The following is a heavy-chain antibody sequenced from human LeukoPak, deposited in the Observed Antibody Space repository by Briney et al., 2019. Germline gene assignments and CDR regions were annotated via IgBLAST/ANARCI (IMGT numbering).Heavy chain of an antibody. J-gene: IGHJ3*02. Sequence: GASVKVSCKASGYTFSSYGISWVRQAPGQGLEWMAWISAYNGNTLYAQKLQGRVTMTTDTSTSTAYMELRSLRSDDTAVYYCARERGYCSSSTCYTSDAFDIWGQGTMVTVSS. CDR2: ISAYNGNT. V-gene: IGHV1-18*01. CDR3: ARERGYCSSSTCYTSDAFDI. CDR1: GYTFSSYG. D-gene: IGHD2-2*02.